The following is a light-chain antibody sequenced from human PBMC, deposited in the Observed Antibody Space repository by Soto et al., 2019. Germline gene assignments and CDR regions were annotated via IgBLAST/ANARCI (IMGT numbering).Light chain of an antibody. CDR3: CSFAGSYTYV. CDR1: SINVGAYDF. CDR2: DVT. Sequence: QSVLAQPRSVSGSPGQSVTISCTRTSINVGAYDFVSWYQQHPGKAPKLMIFDVTKRPSGVPDRFSGSKSGNTASLTISGLQADDESDYYCCSFAGSYTYVFGTGTKVTVL. V-gene: IGLV2-11*01. J-gene: IGLJ1*01.